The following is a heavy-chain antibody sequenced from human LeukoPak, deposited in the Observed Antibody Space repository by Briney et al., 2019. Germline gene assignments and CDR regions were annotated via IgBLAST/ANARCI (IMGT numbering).Heavy chain of an antibody. CDR2: IYYSGST. V-gene: IGHV4-39*07. Sequence: SETLSLTCTVSGGSISSSSYYWGWIRQPPGKGLEWIGSIYYSGSTNYNPSLKSRVTISVDTSKNQFSLKLSSVTAADTAVYYCARVLGKRWPNEGGYYFDYWGQGTLVTVSS. J-gene: IGHJ4*02. D-gene: IGHD5-24*01. CDR3: ARVLGKRWPNEGGYYFDY. CDR1: GGSISSSSYY.